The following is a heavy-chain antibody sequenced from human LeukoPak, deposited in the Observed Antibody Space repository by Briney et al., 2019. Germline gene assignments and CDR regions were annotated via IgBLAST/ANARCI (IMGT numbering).Heavy chain of an antibody. Sequence: TSETLSLTCTVSGGSISSSSYYWGWIRQPPGKGLEWIGSIYYSGSTYYNPSLKSRVTISVDTSKNQFSLKLSSVTAADTAVYYCARHAHTYYYGMDVWGQGTTVTVSS. CDR1: GGSISSSSYY. CDR3: ARHAHTYYYGMDV. V-gene: IGHV4-39*01. CDR2: IYYSGST. J-gene: IGHJ6*02.